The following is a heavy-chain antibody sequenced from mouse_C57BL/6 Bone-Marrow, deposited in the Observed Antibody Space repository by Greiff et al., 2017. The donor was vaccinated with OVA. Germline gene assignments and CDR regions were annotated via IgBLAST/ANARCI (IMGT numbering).Heavy chain of an antibody. J-gene: IGHJ2*01. CDR3: ARGELGRG. CDR2: LGPGRGST. CDR1: GYTFTDYY. D-gene: IGHD4-1*01. V-gene: IGHV1-77*01. Sequence: QVQLQQPGAELVKPGASVKISCKASGYTFTDYYINWVQQRPGQGLEWIGKLGPGRGSTYSNEKFQGKATLTAAQSSSTAYMQLSSLTSEDVAVYFWARGELGRGWGQGTTLTVSS.